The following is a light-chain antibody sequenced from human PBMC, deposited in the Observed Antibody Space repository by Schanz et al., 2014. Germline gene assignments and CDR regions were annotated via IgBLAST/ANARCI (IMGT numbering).Light chain of an antibody. CDR3: SSYTSSSTWV. Sequence: QSALTQPASVSGSPGQSITISCIGTSSDVGAYNFVSWYQQHPGKAPKLMLYAVTNRPSGVSNRFSGSKSGNTASLTISGLQAEDEADYYCSSYTSSSTWVFGGGTKLTVL. CDR1: SSDVGAYNF. V-gene: IGLV2-14*01. CDR2: AVT. J-gene: IGLJ3*02.